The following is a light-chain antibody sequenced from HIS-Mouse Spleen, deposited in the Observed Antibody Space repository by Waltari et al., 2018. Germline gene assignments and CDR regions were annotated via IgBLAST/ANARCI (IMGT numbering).Light chain of an antibody. Sequence: GQSITISCTGTSSDVGGYNYVSWYQQHPGKAPKLMIYDVSNRPSGVSNRFSGSKSGNTASLTISGLQAEDEDDYYCSSYTSSSTLVFGGGTKLTVL. CDR1: SSDVGGYNY. CDR3: SSYTSSSTLV. J-gene: IGLJ2*01. CDR2: DVS. V-gene: IGLV2-14*03.